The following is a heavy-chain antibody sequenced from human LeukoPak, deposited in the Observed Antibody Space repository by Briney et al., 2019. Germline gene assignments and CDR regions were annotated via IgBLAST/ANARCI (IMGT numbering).Heavy chain of an antibody. CDR2: TYYRSNWYN. V-gene: IGHV6-1*01. CDR3: VRDGPHYGPQYFAFDI. CDR1: GDSVSSGTAA. Sequence: SQTLSLTCAISGDSVSSGTAAWNWIRQSPSRGLEWLGRTYYRSNWYNDYSASVKSRITINPDTSKNQFSLQLNSVTPDDTAVYFCVRDGPHYGPQYFAFDIWGEGTTVTVSS. D-gene: IGHD2/OR15-2a*01. J-gene: IGHJ3*02.